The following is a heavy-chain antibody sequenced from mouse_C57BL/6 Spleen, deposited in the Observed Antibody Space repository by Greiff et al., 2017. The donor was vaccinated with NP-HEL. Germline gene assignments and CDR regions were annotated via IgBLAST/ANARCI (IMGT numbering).Heavy chain of an antibody. CDR2: IWSDGST. J-gene: IGHJ1*03. D-gene: IGHD1-1*01. CDR3: ARHDYYGSSPGYFDV. V-gene: IGHV2-6-1*01. Sequence: VKLVESGPGLVAPSQSLSITCTVSGFSLTSYGVHWVRQPPGKGLEWLVVIWSDGSTTYNSALKSRLSISKDNSKSQVFLKMNSLQTDDTAMYYCARHDYYGSSPGYFDVWGTGTTVTVSS. CDR1: GFSLTSYG.